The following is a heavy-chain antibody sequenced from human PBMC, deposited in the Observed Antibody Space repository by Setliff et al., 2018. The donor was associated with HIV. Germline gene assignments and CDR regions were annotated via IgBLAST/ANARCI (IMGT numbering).Heavy chain of an antibody. CDR3: ANLTMATIYRDFDY. J-gene: IGHJ4*02. CDR2: VFYNGDT. CDR1: GGHLRSYY. D-gene: IGHD5-12*01. Sequence: SETLSLPCTVSGGHLRSYYWSWIRQSPGKGLEWIGYVFYNGDTDYNPSLKSRLTISVDTSENQFSLKLSSVTAADTAVYYCANLTMATIYRDFDYWGQGTLVTVSS. V-gene: IGHV4-59*12.